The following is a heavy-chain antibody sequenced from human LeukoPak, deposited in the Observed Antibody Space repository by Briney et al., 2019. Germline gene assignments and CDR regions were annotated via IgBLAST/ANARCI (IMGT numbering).Heavy chain of an antibody. V-gene: IGHV1-24*01. D-gene: IGHD2-15*01. CDR2: FDPEDGET. Sequence: GVSVKVSCKVSGYTCTELSMHWVRQAPGKGLEWMGGFDPEDGETIYAQKFQGRVTMTEDTSTDTAYMELSSLRSEDTAVYYCATGPLGGAFDIWGQGTMVTVSS. CDR3: ATGPLGGAFDI. J-gene: IGHJ3*02. CDR1: GYTCTELS.